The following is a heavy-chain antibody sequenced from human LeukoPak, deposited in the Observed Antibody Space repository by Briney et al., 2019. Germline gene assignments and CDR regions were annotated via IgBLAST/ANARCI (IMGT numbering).Heavy chain of an antibody. CDR3: ARRGSSSGYIIGAFDY. J-gene: IGHJ4*02. Sequence: ASVKVSCKASGYTFTAYYMHWVRQAPGQGLEWLGWINPTTGGTSSAQSFQGRVTMTRDTSISTAYMELSRLRSDDTAVYYCARRGSSSGYIIGAFDYWGQGTLVTVSS. CDR1: GYTFTAYY. CDR2: INPTTGGT. D-gene: IGHD6-6*01. V-gene: IGHV1-2*02.